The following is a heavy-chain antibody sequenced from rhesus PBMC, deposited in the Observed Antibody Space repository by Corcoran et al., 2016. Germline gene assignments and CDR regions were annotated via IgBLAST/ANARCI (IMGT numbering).Heavy chain of an antibody. D-gene: IGHD1-1-1*01. V-gene: IGHV4-169*01. Sequence: QLQLQESGPGLVKPSETLSVTCAVSGGPIGSSYWSWIRQAPGKGLEWIGYIYGSGSSTNYNPSLKSRVTLSVDTSKNQLSLKLSSVTAADTAVYYCASQDSLFDYWGQGVLVTVSS. J-gene: IGHJ4*01. CDR1: GGPIGSSY. CDR2: IYGSGSST. CDR3: ASQDSLFDY.